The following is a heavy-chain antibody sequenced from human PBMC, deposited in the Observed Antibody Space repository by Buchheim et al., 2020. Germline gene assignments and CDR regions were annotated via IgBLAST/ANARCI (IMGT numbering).Heavy chain of an antibody. V-gene: IGHV3-33*01. CDR2: VWYDGTKT. Sequence: QVQLVESGGGVVQPGRSLRLSCAASGFAFSSTGMHWVRQAPGKGLEWVAVVWYDGTKTYYGDSVTGRFTISRDNSKNTLYLQMNSLRAEDTALYYCARLDYVWGSYSGGLDYWGQGTL. D-gene: IGHD3-16*01. CDR1: GFAFSSTG. CDR3: ARLDYVWGSYSGGLDY. J-gene: IGHJ4*02.